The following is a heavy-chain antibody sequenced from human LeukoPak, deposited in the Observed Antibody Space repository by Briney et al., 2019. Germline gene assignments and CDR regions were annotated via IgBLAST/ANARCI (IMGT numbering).Heavy chain of an antibody. CDR2: IYSGGST. Sequence: GGSLRLSCAASGFTVSSNYMSWVRQAPGKGLEWVSVIYSGGSTYYADSVKGRFTISRDNSKNTLYLQMNSLRAEDTAVYYCARDRVGSSPGYYYYYYGMDVWGHGTTVTVSS. J-gene: IGHJ6*02. D-gene: IGHD3-10*01. V-gene: IGHV3-53*01. CDR1: GFTVSSNY. CDR3: ARDRVGSSPGYYYYYYGMDV.